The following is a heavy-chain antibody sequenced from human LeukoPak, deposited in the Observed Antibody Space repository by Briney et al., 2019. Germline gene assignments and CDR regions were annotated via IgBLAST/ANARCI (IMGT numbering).Heavy chain of an antibody. V-gene: IGHV1-2*02. CDR3: ARMVVGIKRWELADYYYYMDV. D-gene: IGHD1-26*01. CDR2: INPNSGGT. J-gene: IGHJ6*03. Sequence: ASVKVSCKASGYTFTDYNIHWVRQAPGQGLEWMGWINPNSGGTNYAQKFQGRVTMTRDTSISTAYMELSRLRSDDTAVYYCARMVVGIKRWELADYYYYMDVWGKGTTVTISS. CDR1: GYTFTDYN.